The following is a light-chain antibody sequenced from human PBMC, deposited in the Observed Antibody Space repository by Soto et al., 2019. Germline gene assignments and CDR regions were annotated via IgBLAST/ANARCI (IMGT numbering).Light chain of an antibody. J-gene: IGLJ2*01. Sequence: QPVLTQSSSASASLGSSVTLTCTLSSGHSSYIIAWHQQQPGKAPRYLMKLEGGESYTKGSGVPDRVSGSTSGADRYVTISNVQPEDEGYYYCETWDSYTVIFGGGTKLTVL. CDR1: SGHSSYI. V-gene: IGLV4-60*03. CDR3: ETWDSYTVI. CDR2: LEGGESY.